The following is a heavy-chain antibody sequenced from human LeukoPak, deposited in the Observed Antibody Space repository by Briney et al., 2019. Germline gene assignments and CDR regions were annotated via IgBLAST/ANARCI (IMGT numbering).Heavy chain of an antibody. CDR1: RYSFTSYG. V-gene: IGHV1-18*01. CDR2: ISAYKGNT. D-gene: IGHD6-19*01. Sequence: ASVKVSRKASRYSFTSYGISWVRQAPGQGLEWMGWISAYKGNTNYAQKLQGRGTMTTDTSTSTAYMELRSLRSADTSVYYCAREDWYSSGWYGDWGQGTLVTAS. J-gene: IGHJ4*02. CDR3: AREDWYSSGWYGD.